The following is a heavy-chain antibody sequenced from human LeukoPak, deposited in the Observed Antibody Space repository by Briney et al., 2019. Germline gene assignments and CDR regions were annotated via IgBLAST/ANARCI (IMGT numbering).Heavy chain of an antibody. D-gene: IGHD3-22*01. CDR1: GGSISSYY. Sequence: SETLSLTCTVSGGSISSYYWSWIRQPPGKGLEWIGYIYYSGSTNYNPSLKSRVTISVDTSKNQFSLKLSSVTAADTAVYYCARAVGYYYDSSGYDYWGQGTLVTVST. J-gene: IGHJ4*02. CDR2: IYYSGST. CDR3: ARAVGYYYDSSGYDY. V-gene: IGHV4-59*01.